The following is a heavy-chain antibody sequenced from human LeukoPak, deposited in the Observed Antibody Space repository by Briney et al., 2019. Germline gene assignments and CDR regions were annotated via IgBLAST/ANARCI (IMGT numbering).Heavy chain of an antibody. Sequence: HLGRSLRLSCAASGFTFSSYGMHWVRQAPGKGLEWVALIWYDGSNKYYTDSVKGRLTISRDNSKNTLYLQMNSLRAEDTAVYYCAREGPRGNSQFDYWGQGTLVTVSS. CDR3: AREGPRGNSQFDY. CDR2: IWYDGSNK. CDR1: GFTFSSYG. D-gene: IGHD2/OR15-2a*01. J-gene: IGHJ4*02. V-gene: IGHV3-33*01.